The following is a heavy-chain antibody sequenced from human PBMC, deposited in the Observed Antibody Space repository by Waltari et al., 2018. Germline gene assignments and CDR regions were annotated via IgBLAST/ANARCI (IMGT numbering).Heavy chain of an antibody. CDR3: AKVPAYCGGDCYPNYYYYYMDV. J-gene: IGHJ6*03. Sequence: EVQLVESGGGLVQPGGSLRLSCAASGFTFSSYAMRWVRQAPGKVLEWVSAISGSGGSTYYADSVKGRFTISRDNSKNTLYLQMNSLRAEDTAVYYCAKVPAYCGGDCYPNYYYYYMDVWGKGTTVTVSS. D-gene: IGHD2-21*01. CDR1: GFTFSSYA. V-gene: IGHV3-23*04. CDR2: ISGSGGST.